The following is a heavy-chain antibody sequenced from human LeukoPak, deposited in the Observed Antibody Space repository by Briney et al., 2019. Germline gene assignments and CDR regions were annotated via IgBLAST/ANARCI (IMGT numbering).Heavy chain of an antibody. J-gene: IGHJ4*02. V-gene: IGHV3-33*06. CDR3: ANNFDY. CDR1: GYTLRKCD. Sequence: PGRSLRLLCGPWGYTLRKCDVHGLRQAPGKGLEWVAVVWYDGSNEYYADSVRGRITISRDNSKNTLYQQMDRQRAEETAVYYCANNFDYWGQGTLVTVSS. CDR2: VWYDGSNE.